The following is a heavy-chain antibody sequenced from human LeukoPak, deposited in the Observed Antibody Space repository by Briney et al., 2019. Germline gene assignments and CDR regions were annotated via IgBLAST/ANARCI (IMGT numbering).Heavy chain of an antibody. CDR3: AKDYYYDSSGYYPPGFDY. J-gene: IGHJ4*02. V-gene: IGHV3-23*01. CDR2: ISGSGVST. Sequence: GGSLRLSCAASVFSFSSSAMSCVRQAPGKGLEWVSAISGSGVSTYYADSVKGRFTIPRDNSKNTLYLQMNSLRTEETAVYYCAKDYYYDSSGYYPPGFDYWGQGTLVTVSS. D-gene: IGHD3-22*01. CDR1: VFSFSSSA.